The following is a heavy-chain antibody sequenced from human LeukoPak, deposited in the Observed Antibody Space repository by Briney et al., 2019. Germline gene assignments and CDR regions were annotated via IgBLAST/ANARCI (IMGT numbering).Heavy chain of an antibody. CDR3: ARSGQGGGSSSWYPNYYYYYYMDV. CDR2: MNPNSGNT. J-gene: IGHJ6*03. D-gene: IGHD6-13*01. V-gene: IGHV1-8*01. CDR1: GYTSTSYD. Sequence: ASVKVSCKASGYTSTSYDINWVRQATGQGLEWMGWMNPNSGNTGYAQKFQGRVTMTRNTSISTAYMELSSLRSEDTAVYYCARSGQGGGSSSWYPNYYYYYYMDVWGKGTTVTVSS.